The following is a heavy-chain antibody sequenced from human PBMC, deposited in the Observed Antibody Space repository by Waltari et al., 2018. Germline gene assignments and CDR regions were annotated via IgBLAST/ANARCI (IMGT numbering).Heavy chain of an antibody. CDR1: GYTFTNHG. D-gene: IGHD1-26*01. J-gene: IGHJ4*02. Sequence: QVQLVQSAAEMKKPGASVRVSCKTSGYTFTNHGFNWVRQAPGQGLEWMGWISAYNGYTNYAEKFQGRVTVTTETSTGTAYMDLTSLRSDDTAVYYCARTDAGGASYIRHWGQGTLVTVSS. CDR2: ISAYNGYT. CDR3: ARTDAGGASYIRH. V-gene: IGHV1-18*04.